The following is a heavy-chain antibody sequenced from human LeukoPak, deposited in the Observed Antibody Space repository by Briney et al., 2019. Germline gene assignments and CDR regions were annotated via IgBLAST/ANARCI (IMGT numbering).Heavy chain of an antibody. CDR3: AKDYSGTYSYYFDN. CDR2: IGYDGSNK. J-gene: IGHJ4*02. V-gene: IGHV3-30*02. Sequence: GGSLRLSCAASGFTFSSYGMHWVRQAPGKGLEGVAFIGYDGSNKYYGDSVKGRVTISRDNSKNTLYLQMHSPRAEDTAVYYCAKDYSGTYSYYFDNWGQGTLVTVSS. D-gene: IGHD1-26*01. CDR1: GFTFSSYG.